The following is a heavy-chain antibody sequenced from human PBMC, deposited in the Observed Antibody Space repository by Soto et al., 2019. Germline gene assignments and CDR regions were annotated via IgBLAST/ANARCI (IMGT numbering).Heavy chain of an antibody. V-gene: IGHV3-30*18. CDR3: AKDSGIFRDIVVVPAALPGYYYYGMDV. D-gene: IGHD2-2*01. CDR2: IPYEGRNK. CDR1: GFTFSSYG. Sequence: GGSLRLSCAASGFTFSSYGMHWVRQAPGKGLEWVAVIPYEGRNKYYADSVKGRFTISRDNSKNTLYLQMNSLRAEDTAVYYCAKDSGIFRDIVVVPAALPGYYYYGMDVWGQGTTVTVSS. J-gene: IGHJ6*02.